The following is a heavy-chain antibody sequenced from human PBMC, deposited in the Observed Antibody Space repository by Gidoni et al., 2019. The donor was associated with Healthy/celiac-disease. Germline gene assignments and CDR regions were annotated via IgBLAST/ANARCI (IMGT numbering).Heavy chain of an antibody. V-gene: IGHV4-34*01. CDR2: INHSGST. CDR3: ARGRQRYDIVTGYLAAWFGP. CDR1: GGSFSGYY. Sequence: QVRLQLWRARLSTPSDTLCLTCAVSGGSFSGYYCSWLRQPPGKGLEWIGQINHSGSTNYNPSLKSRVTISVETSNNQFSRKLSAVTAAETDVYDCARGRQRYDIVTGYLAAWFGPWGQGTLVNGSS. J-gene: IGHJ5*02. D-gene: IGHD3-9*01.